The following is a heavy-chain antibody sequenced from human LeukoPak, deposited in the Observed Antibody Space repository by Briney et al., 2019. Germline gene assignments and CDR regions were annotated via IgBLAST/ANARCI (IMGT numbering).Heavy chain of an antibody. CDR2: ISSGGTYE. J-gene: IGHJ4*02. D-gene: IGHD3-10*01. Sequence: GGSLRLSCAASGFTFSNYAMHWVRQAPGKGLEWVSLISSGGTYEYYADSVKGRFTISRDNSKNTLYLQLNSLRAEDTAVYYCARDSTYYYDSGSSGPHYFDYWGQGTLVTVSS. CDR3: ARDSTYYYDSGSSGPHYFDY. CDR1: GFTFSNYA. V-gene: IGHV3-30*01.